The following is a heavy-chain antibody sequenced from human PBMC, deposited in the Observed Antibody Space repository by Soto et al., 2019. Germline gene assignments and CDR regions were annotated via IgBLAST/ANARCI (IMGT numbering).Heavy chain of an antibody. V-gene: IGHV3-23*01. CDR2: SGDGTT. J-gene: IGHJ4*02. CDR3: AKDRIFDKTPRGFDS. CDR1: GFTFSDYA. D-gene: IGHD2-21*01. Sequence: EVQLLESGGGLVQPGGSLRLSCAASGFTFSDYAMSWVRQAPGKGLEWVSSSGDGTTYYADSVKGRFIISRDNSKNTMSLQMDSLTAEDTAIYYCAKDRIFDKTPRGFDSWGQGTLVIVSS.